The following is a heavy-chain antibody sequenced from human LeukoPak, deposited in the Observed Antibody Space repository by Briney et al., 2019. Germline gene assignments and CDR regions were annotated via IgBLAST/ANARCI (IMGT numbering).Heavy chain of an antibody. CDR3: ARTLSSSYYYDSSGYYSYFDY. J-gene: IGHJ4*02. CDR1: GFTFSSYA. D-gene: IGHD3-22*01. Sequence: PGGSLRLSCAASGFTFSSYAMSWVRQAPGKGLEWVANIKQDGSEKYYVDSVKGRFTISRDNAKNSLYLQMNSLRAEDTAVYYCARTLSSSYYYDSSGYYSYFDYWGQGTLVTVSS. CDR2: IKQDGSEK. V-gene: IGHV3-7*01.